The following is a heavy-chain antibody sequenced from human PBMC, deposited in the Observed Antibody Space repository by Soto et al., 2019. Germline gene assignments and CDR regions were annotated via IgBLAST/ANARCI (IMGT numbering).Heavy chain of an antibody. V-gene: IGHV3-33*01. CDR2: IWYDGSNK. J-gene: IGHJ6*02. CDR1: GFTFSSYG. CDR3: ARGGMGYDCGSGSVGADYGLDV. D-gene: IGHD3-3*01. Sequence: QVQLVESGGGVVQPGRSLRLSCAASGFTFSSYGMHWVRQAPGKGLEWVAVIWYDGSNKYYADSVKGRFTISRDNSKNTQELQMNSLGAEDTAVYYGARGGMGYDCGSGSVGADYGLDVWGQGTTVTVSS.